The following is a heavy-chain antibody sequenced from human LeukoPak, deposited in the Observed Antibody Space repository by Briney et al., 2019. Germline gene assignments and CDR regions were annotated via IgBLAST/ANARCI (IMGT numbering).Heavy chain of an antibody. J-gene: IGHJ4*02. CDR2: ISGSGGST. CDR3: AKLFLDYDYVWGSYRENYFDY. D-gene: IGHD3-16*02. CDR1: GFTFSSYA. V-gene: IGHV3-23*01. Sequence: PGGSLRLSCAASGFTFSSYAMSWVRQAPGKGLEWVSAISGSGGSTYYADSVKGRFTISRDNSKNTLYLQMNSLRAEDTAVYYCAKLFLDYDYVWGSYRENYFDYWGQGTLVTVSP.